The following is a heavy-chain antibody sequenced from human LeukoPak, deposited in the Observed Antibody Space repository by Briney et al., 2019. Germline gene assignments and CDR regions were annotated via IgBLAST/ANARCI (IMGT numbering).Heavy chain of an antibody. Sequence: ASVKVSXKASGYTFTSYDINWVRQATGQGLEWMGWMNPNSGNTGYAQKFQGRVTITRNTSISTAYMELSSLRSEDTAVYYCAREERGSDASDIWGQGTMVTVSS. J-gene: IGHJ3*02. D-gene: IGHD1-26*01. CDR2: MNPNSGNT. V-gene: IGHV1-8*03. CDR3: AREERGSDASDI. CDR1: GYTFTSYD.